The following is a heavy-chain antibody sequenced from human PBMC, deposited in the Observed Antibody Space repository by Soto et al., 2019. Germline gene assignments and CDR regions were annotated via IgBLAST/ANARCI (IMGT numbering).Heavy chain of an antibody. CDR1: GDSISSGNKY. Sequence: PSETLSLTCTVSGDSISSGNKYWSWIRQPPGKGLEWIGYIYSSGSTYYNPSLKSRLSISLHTSDNQFSLKFDSVTDTASAVYYCARVPSPFDYYYAMDVWGHGTTVTVSS. CDR2: IYSSGST. V-gene: IGHV4-30-4*01. D-gene: IGHD3-16*01. J-gene: IGHJ6*02. CDR3: ARVPSPFDYYYAMDV.